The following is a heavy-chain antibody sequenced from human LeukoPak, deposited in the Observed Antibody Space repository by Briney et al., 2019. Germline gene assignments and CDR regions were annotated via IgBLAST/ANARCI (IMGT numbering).Heavy chain of an antibody. J-gene: IGHJ4*02. V-gene: IGHV4-34*01. Sequence: SETLSLTCAVYGGSLSGYYWSWIRQPPGKGLEWIGEINHSGSTNYNPSLKSRVTISVDTSKNQFSLKLSSVTAADTAVYYCAREGSGSPFDYWGQGTLVTVSS. CDR3: AREGSGSPFDY. CDR2: INHSGST. CDR1: GGSLSGYY. D-gene: IGHD5-12*01.